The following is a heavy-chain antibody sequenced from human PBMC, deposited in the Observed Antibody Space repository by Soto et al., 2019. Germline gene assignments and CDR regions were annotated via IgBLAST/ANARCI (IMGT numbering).Heavy chain of an antibody. Sequence: QPGGSLRLSCAASGFAVGSNFISWVRQAPGKGLEWVSLIYAGGSTYYADSVKGRFTISRDKSKNTLYLQMNSLRAEDTAVYYCARGARLGYYDSSGYCFDPWAQGTLVTVSS. D-gene: IGHD3-22*01. CDR1: GFAVGSNF. J-gene: IGHJ5*02. CDR3: ARGARLGYYDSSGYCFDP. V-gene: IGHV3-66*01. CDR2: IYAGGST.